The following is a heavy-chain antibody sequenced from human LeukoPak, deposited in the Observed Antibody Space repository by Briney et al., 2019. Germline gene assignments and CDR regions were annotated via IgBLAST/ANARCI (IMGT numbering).Heavy chain of an antibody. CDR3: ARSYGSGSLDYFDY. CDR1: GFTFSSYA. V-gene: IGHV3-30*04. CDR2: ISYDGSNK. J-gene: IGHJ4*02. Sequence: GGSLRLSCAAPGFTFSSYAMHWVRQAPGKGLEWVAVISYDGSNKYYADSVKGRFTISRDNSKNTLYLQMNSLRAEDTAVYYCARSYGSGSLDYFDYWGQGTLVTVSS. D-gene: IGHD3-10*01.